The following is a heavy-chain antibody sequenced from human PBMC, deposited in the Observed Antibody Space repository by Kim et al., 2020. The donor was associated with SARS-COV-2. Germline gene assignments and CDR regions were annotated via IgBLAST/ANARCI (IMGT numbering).Heavy chain of an antibody. CDR1: GGSFSGYY. Sequence: SETLSLTCAVYGGSFSGYYWSWIRQPPGKGLEWIGEINHSGSTNYNPSLKSRVTISVDTSKNQFSLKLSSVTAADTAVYYFARASPVTTFYYYYYGMDVWGQGTTVTVSS. CDR2: INHSGST. D-gene: IGHD4-17*01. J-gene: IGHJ6*02. CDR3: ARASPVTTFYYYYYGMDV. V-gene: IGHV4-34*01.